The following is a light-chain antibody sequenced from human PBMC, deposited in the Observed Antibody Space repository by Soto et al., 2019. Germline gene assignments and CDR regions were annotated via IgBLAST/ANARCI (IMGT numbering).Light chain of an antibody. CDR3: QKYDTSPLT. CDR2: DAS. Sequence: EIVLTQSPATLSLSPGDRATLSCGASQTITSASLAWYQLKPGLAPRLLFYDASNRATGVPDRFSGSGSGTDFTLTISRLEPEDFAVYYCQKYDTSPLTFGGGTKVEIK. J-gene: IGKJ4*01. CDR1: QTITSAS. V-gene: IGKV3D-20*01.